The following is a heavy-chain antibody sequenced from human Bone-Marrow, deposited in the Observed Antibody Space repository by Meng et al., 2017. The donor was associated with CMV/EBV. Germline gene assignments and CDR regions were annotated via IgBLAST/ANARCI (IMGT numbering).Heavy chain of an antibody. J-gene: IGHJ6*02. CDR2: ISSTGTYI. CDR1: GFSFSAYA. D-gene: IGHD6-13*01. CDR3: AKSWDGMDV. Sequence: GESLKISCAASGFSFSAYAMNWVRQAPGKGLEWVSSISSTGTYIYYAESVKGRFTISRDNAKNSLYLQMNSLRAEDTAVYYCAKSWDGMDVWGQGTTVTVSS. V-gene: IGHV3-21*01.